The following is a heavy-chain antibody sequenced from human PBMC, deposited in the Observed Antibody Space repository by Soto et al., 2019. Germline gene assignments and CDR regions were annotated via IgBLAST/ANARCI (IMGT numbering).Heavy chain of an antibody. CDR1: GYTFTGYY. D-gene: IGHD5-12*01. J-gene: IGHJ4*02. Sequence: ASVKVSCKASGYTFTGYYMHWVRQAPGQGLEWMGWINPNSGGTNYAQKFQGRVTMTRDTSISTAYMELSRLRSDDTAVYYCARVRERSLRLAPFDYWGQGTLVTVSS. V-gene: IGHV1-2*02. CDR2: INPNSGGT. CDR3: ARVRERSLRLAPFDY.